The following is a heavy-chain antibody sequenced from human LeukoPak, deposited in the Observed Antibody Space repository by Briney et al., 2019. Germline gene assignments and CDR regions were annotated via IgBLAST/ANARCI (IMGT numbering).Heavy chain of an antibody. J-gene: IGHJ3*02. CDR1: GFTFSSYA. CDR2: ISYDGSNK. CDR3: ARDLMRNFWSGYLPGDAFDI. V-gene: IGHV3-30-3*01. Sequence: GGSLRLSCAASGFTFSSYAMHWVRQAPGKGLEWVAVISYDGSNKYYADSVKGRFTISRDNSKNTLYLQMNSLRAEDTAVYYCARDLMRNFWSGYLPGDAFDIWGQGTMVTVSS. D-gene: IGHD3-3*01.